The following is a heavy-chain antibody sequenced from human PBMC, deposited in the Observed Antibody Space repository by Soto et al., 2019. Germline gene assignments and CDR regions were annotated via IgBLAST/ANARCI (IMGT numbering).Heavy chain of an antibody. J-gene: IGHJ5*02. V-gene: IGHV4-59*01. Sequence: LSLTCTVSGGSISSYYWSWIRQPPGKGLEWIGYIYYGGSTNYNPSLKSRVTISVDTSKNQFSLKLSSVTAADTAVYYCARDLGYGNWFDPWGQGTLVTVSS. D-gene: IGHD6-13*01. CDR1: GGSISSYY. CDR2: IYYGGST. CDR3: ARDLGYGNWFDP.